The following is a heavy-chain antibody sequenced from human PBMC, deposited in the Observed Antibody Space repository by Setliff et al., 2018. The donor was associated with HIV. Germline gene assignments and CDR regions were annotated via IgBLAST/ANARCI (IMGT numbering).Heavy chain of an antibody. CDR1: GFTFIGSA. CDR2: IRSKGYGSAT. Sequence: PGGSLRLSCAASGFTFIGSAMHWVCQASGKGLEWVGRIRSKGYGSATAYAASVKGRFTISRDDSKNTAYLQMDSLKTEDTAVYYCTRHSPDPWSLLDYWGQGTLVTVSS. V-gene: IGHV3-73*01. J-gene: IGHJ4*02. D-gene: IGHD2-8*02. CDR3: TRHSPDPWSLLDY.